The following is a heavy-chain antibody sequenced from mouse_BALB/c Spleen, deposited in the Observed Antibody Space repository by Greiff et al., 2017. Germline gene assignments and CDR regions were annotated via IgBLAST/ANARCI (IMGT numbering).Heavy chain of an antibody. CDR2: INPSNGGT. CDR1: GYTFTSYY. D-gene: IGHD2-14*01. Sequence: VQLQQPGAELVKPGASVKLSCKASGYTFTSYYMYWVKQRPGQGLEWIGGINPSNGGTNFNEKFKSKATLTVDKSSSTAYMQRSSLTSEDSAVYYCTTLYYRYDEKWAYWGQGTLVTVSA. J-gene: IGHJ3*01. V-gene: IGHV1S81*02. CDR3: TTLYYRYDEKWAY.